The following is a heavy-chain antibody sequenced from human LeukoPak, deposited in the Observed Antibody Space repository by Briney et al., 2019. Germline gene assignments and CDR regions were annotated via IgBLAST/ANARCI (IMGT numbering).Heavy chain of an antibody. CDR3: ARVAGDYRDAFDI. CDR1: GYTFTMNG. J-gene: IGHJ3*02. V-gene: IGHV1-69*13. D-gene: IGHD6-19*01. Sequence: GASVKVSCKASGYTFTMNGISWVRQAPGQGLEWMGGIIPIFGTANYAQKFQGRVTITADESTSTAYMELSSLRSEDTAVYYCARVAGDYRDAFDIWGQGTMVTVSS. CDR2: IIPIFGTA.